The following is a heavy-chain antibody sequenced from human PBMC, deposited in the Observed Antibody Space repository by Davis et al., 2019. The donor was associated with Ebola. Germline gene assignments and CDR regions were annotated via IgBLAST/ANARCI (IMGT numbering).Heavy chain of an antibody. J-gene: IGHJ3*01. V-gene: IGHV3-66*01. D-gene: IGHD6-19*01. Sequence: GGSLRLSCAASGFTVSSNYMSWARQAPGKGLEWVSIIYSGGSTYYADSLKGRFTISRDNSRNTFFLQINSLRAEDTALYYCARGVMKPVAGTGYAFDVWGQGTMVTVSS. CDR1: GFTVSSNY. CDR3: ARGVMKPVAGTGYAFDV. CDR2: IYSGGST.